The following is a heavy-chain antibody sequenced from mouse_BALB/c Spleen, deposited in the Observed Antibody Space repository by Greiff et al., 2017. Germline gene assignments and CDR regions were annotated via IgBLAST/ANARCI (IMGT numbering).Heavy chain of an antibody. J-gene: IGHJ3*01. Sequence: QVQLQQPGAELVKPGASVKMSCKASGYTFTSYWMHWVKQRPGQGLEWIGVIDPSDSYTSYNQKFKGKATLTVDTSSSTAYMQLSSLTSEDSAVYYCTRYDGFAYWGQGTLVTVSA. CDR3: TRYDGFAY. CDR2: IDPSDSYT. D-gene: IGHD2-12*01. CDR1: GYTFTSYW. V-gene: IGHV1S127*01.